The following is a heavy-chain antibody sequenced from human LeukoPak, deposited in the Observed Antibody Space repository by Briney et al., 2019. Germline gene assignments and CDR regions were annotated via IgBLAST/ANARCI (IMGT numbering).Heavy chain of an antibody. CDR2: MNPNSGNT. Sequence: ASVKVSCKASGYTFTSYDINWVRQATGQGLEWMGWMNPNSGNTGYAQKFQGRVTITRNTSISTAYMELSSLRSEDTAVYYCARANALYYDFWSGRQMDVWGQGTTVTVSS. J-gene: IGHJ6*02. V-gene: IGHV1-8*01. D-gene: IGHD3-3*01. CDR1: GYTFTSYD. CDR3: ARANALYYDFWSGRQMDV.